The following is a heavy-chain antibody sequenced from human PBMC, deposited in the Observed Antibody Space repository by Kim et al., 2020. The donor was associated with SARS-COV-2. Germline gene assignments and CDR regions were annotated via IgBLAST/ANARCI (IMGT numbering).Heavy chain of an antibody. CDR3: AKEDGDTYWYFDL. CDR1: GFTFSSYG. CDR2: ISYDGSNK. J-gene: IGHJ2*01. V-gene: IGHV3-30*18. Sequence: GGSLRLSCAASGFTFSSYGMHWVRQAPGKGLEWVAVISYDGSNKYYADSVKGRFTISRDNSKNTLYLQMNSLRAEDTAVYYCAKEDGDTYWYFDLWGRGTLVTVSS. D-gene: IGHD4-17*01.